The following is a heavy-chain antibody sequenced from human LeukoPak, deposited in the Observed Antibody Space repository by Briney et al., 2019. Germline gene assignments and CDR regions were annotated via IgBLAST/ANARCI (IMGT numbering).Heavy chain of an antibody. V-gene: IGHV4-39*01. J-gene: IGHJ4*02. CDR3: ATTPYYDILTGYYYIDY. D-gene: IGHD3-9*01. CDR1: GGSISSSSYY. CDR2: IYYSGST. Sequence: SETLSLTCTVSGGSISSSSYYWGWIRQPPGKGLEWIGSIYYSGSTYYNPSLKSRVTISVDTSKNQFSPKLSSVTAADTAVYYCATTPYYDILTGYYYIDYWGQGTLVTVSS.